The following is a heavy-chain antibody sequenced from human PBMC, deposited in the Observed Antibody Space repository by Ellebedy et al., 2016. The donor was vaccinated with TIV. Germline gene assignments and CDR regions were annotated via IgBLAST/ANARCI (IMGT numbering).Heavy chain of an antibody. CDR1: GFTFGDYA. V-gene: IGHV3-9*01. Sequence: SLKISCAASGFTFGDYAMHWVRQTPGKGLEWVSSISWNSGTRGYADSVKGRFTISRDNAMNSLYLQMNSLRAEDTALYYCAKDAGYYNDLDNWGQGTLVTVSS. CDR3: AKDAGYYNDLDN. D-gene: IGHD3-9*01. CDR2: ISWNSGTR. J-gene: IGHJ4*02.